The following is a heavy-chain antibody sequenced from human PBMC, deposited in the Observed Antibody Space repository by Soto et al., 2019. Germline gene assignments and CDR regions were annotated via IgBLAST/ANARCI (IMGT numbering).Heavy chain of an antibody. CDR1: GGTFSSYA. Sequence: QVQLVQSGAEVKKPGSSVKVSCKASGGTFSSYAISWVRQAPGQGLEWMGGIIPIFGTANYAQKFQGRVTITADEAMSTAFXELRSLRSEDTAVYYWATQRGDSGGRTYYYDGMDVWGQGTTVTVSS. CDR2: IIPIFGTA. D-gene: IGHD6-19*01. J-gene: IGHJ6*02. V-gene: IGHV1-69*12. CDR3: ATQRGDSGGRTYYYDGMDV.